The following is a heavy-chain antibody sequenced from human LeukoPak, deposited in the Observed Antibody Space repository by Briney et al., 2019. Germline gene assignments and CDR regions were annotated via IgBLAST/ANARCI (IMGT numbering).Heavy chain of an antibody. CDR2: ISAYNGNT. CDR1: GYTFTSYG. Sequence: ASVKVSCKASGYTFTSYGISWVRQAPGQGLEWMGWISAYNGNTNYAQKLQGRVTMTADTSTNTAYMDLRSLRSDDTAMYYCARVDSGRYYGHDYWGQGTLVTVTS. V-gene: IGHV1-18*01. CDR3: ARVDSGRYYGHDY. D-gene: IGHD1-26*01. J-gene: IGHJ4*02.